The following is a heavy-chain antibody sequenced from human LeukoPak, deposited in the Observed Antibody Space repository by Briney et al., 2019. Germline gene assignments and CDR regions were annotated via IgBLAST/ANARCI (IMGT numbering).Heavy chain of an antibody. V-gene: IGHV4-59*08. Sequence: SETLSLTCTVSGGSISSYYWSWIRQPPGKGLEWIGYIYYSGSTNYNPSLKSRVTISVDTSKNQFSLKLSSVTAADTAVYYCARRDMAAARLYAFDISGQGTMVTVSP. CDR1: GGSISSYY. J-gene: IGHJ3*02. CDR2: IYYSGST. D-gene: IGHD6-13*01. CDR3: ARRDMAAARLYAFDI.